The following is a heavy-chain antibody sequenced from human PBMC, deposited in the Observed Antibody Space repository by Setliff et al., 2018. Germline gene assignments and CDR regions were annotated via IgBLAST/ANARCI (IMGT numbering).Heavy chain of an antibody. CDR1: GDSLSGYY. Sequence: SETLSLTCAVYGDSLSGYYWSWIRQSPKKGLEWIGEIMPGRDTLYSPSLESRLTVTIDTSKSQFSLKLSSVTAADTAVYYCARHATYYYGSGNLPFDSWGQGTLVTVSS. CDR2: IMPGRDT. CDR3: ARHATYYYGSGNLPFDS. D-gene: IGHD3-10*01. J-gene: IGHJ4*02. V-gene: IGHV4-34*12.